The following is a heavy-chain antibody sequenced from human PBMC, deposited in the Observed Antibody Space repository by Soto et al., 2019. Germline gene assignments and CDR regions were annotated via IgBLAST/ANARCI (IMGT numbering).Heavy chain of an antibody. CDR1: GGSISSSNYY. CDR2: IYYSGST. V-gene: IGHV4-39*01. J-gene: IGHJ3*02. CDR3: ASPTLGAFDI. Sequence: SETLSLTCTVSGGSISSSNYYWGWIRQPPGKGLEWIGSIYYSGSTSYNSSLKSRVTISVDTSKNQFSLRLRSVTAADTTVYYCASPTLGAFDIWGQGTMVTVSS. D-gene: IGHD3-16*01.